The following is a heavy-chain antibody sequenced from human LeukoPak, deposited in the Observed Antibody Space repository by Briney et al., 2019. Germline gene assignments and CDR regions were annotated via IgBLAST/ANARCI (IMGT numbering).Heavy chain of an antibody. CDR1: GFNVISRY. CDR2: IWYDGRNK. J-gene: IGHJ4*02. V-gene: IGHV3-33*08. Sequence: PGGSLRLSCAVSGFNVISRYMSWVRQAPGKGLEWVEVIWYDGRNKHYADSVKGRFTIYRDISKNKLYLEMNSLRAQHTAVYYCARHSQYSSSCPGDYCGQGTLFTVSS. D-gene: IGHD6-13*01. CDR3: ARHSQYSSSCPGDY.